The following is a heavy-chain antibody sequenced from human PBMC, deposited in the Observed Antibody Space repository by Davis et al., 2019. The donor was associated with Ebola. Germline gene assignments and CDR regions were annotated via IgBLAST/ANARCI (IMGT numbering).Heavy chain of an antibody. CDR1: GGSFSGYY. Sequence: GSLRLFCAVYGGSFSGYYWSWIRQPPGKGLEWIGEINHSGSTNYNPSLKSRVTISVDTSKDQFSLKLSSVTAADTAVYYCARLLIQGWFDPWGQGTLVTVSS. CDR3: ARLLIQGWFDP. J-gene: IGHJ5*02. V-gene: IGHV4-34*01. CDR2: INHSGST. D-gene: IGHD1-26*01.